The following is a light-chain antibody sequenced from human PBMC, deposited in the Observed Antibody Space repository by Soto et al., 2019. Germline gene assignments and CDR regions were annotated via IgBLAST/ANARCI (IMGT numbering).Light chain of an antibody. V-gene: IGLV1-44*01. CDR2: SNN. CDR1: SSNIGSNT. CDR3: APWDDSLNGLV. Sequence: QSVVTQPPSASGTPGQRVTISCSGSSSNIGSNTVNWYQQLPGTAPKLLIYSNNQRPSGVPDRFSGSKSGTSASLAISGLQSEDEADYYCAPWDDSLNGLVFGGGTQLTVL. J-gene: IGLJ2*01.